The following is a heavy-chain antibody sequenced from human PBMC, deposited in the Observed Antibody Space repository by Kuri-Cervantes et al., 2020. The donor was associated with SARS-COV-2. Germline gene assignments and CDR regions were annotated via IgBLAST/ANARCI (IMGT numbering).Heavy chain of an antibody. Sequence: GSLRLSCAVSGYSISSGYYWSWIRQPPGKGLEWIGYIYHSGSTYYNPSLKSRVTISVDRSKNQFSLKLSSVTAADTAVYYCARSPGIAAAGTNWFDPWGQGTLVTVSS. D-gene: IGHD6-13*01. CDR3: ARSPGIAAAGTNWFDP. CDR2: IYHSGST. V-gene: IGHV4-38-2*01. CDR1: GYSISSGYY. J-gene: IGHJ5*02.